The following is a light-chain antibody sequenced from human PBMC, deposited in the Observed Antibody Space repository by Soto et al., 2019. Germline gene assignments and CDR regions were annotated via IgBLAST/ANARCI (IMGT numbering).Light chain of an antibody. V-gene: IGLV2-14*01. J-gene: IGLJ1*01. CDR2: EVS. CDR1: SNDVGGFNY. Sequence: QSALTQPASVSGSPGQSITISCTGTSNDVGGFNYVSWFQQHPGKAPKLIIYEVSYRPSGVSHRFSGSKSGNTASLTISGLQAEDEADYYCSSYTSYTSYVFGTGTKVTVL. CDR3: SSYTSYTSYV.